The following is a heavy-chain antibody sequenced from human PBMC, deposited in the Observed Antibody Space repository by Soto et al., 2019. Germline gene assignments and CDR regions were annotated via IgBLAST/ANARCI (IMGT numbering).Heavy chain of an antibody. CDR2: IYYSGST. CDR3: AGDPQRGYSGYFDS. CDR1: GGSLSSGGYY. D-gene: IGHD5-12*01. J-gene: IGHJ4*02. Sequence: QVQLQESGPGLVKPSQTLSLSCTVSGGSLSSGGYYWSWIRQHPGKGLEWIGFIYYSGSTYYNPSPERRVSLSVGTSPKQFSLKPGFGASADTALFFCAGDPQRGYSGYFDSWGQGTLVAVSS. V-gene: IGHV4-31*03.